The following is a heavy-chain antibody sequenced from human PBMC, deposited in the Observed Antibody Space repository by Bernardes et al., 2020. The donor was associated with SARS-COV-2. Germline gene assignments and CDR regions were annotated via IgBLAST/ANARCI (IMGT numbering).Heavy chain of an antibody. CDR3: ARDAGTPYSFGPHFDY. CDR1: GFTVSNHY. CDR2: IYSGGTT. J-gene: IGHJ4*02. V-gene: IGHV3-53*01. D-gene: IGHD5-18*01. Sequence: LRLSCAAAGFTVSNHYMSWVRQAPGKGLEWVSVIYSGGTTYYADSVKGRFTISRDNSKNTLYLQMNSLRDEDTAVYFCARDAGTPYSFGPHFDYWGQGTLVTVSS.